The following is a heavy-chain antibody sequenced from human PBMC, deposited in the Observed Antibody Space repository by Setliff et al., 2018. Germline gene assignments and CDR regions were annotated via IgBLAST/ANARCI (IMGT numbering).Heavy chain of an antibody. J-gene: IGHJ2*01. V-gene: IGHV4-39*07. CDR2: IYYRGDT. CDR3: ARNPDFLQYSFDL. CDR1: GGSISSGVYY. Sequence: SETLSLTCTVSGGSISSGVYYWAWIRQPPGKGLEWIGRIYYRGDTYYNASLKSRATISIDTSKSQFSLKLSSMTAADTALYYCARNPDFLQYSFDLWGRGTLVTVSS. D-gene: IGHD5-12*01.